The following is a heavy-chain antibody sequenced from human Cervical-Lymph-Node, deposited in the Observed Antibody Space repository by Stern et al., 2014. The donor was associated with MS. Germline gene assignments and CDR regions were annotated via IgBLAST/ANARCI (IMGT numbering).Heavy chain of an antibody. Sequence: VQLEESGAEVTKPGSSVKVSCKASGGTFNRYAISWVRQAPGQGLEWMGGIIPIFGTANYAQKFQGRVTITADESTSTAYMEVSSLRSEDTAVYYCARGPDHSGGYYYAYWGQGTLVTVSS. CDR3: ARGPDHSGGYYYAY. CDR2: IIPIFGTA. V-gene: IGHV1-69*01. D-gene: IGHD3-22*01. J-gene: IGHJ4*02. CDR1: GGTFNRYA.